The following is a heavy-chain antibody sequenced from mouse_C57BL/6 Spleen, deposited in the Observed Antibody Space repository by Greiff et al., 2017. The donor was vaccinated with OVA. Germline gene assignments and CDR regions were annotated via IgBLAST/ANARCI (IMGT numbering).Heavy chain of an antibody. CDR1: GYTFTSYW. V-gene: IGHV1-69*01. CDR2: IDPADSYT. CDR3: ARRPGSSCWYFDV. J-gene: IGHJ1*03. Sequence: QVQLQQSGAELVMPGASVKLSCKASGYTFTSYWMHWVKQTPGQGLEWIGEIDPADSYTNYNQKFKGKSTLTVDKSSSTAYMQRSSLTSEDSAVYYCARRPGSSCWYFDVWGKGTTVTVSS. D-gene: IGHD1-1*01.